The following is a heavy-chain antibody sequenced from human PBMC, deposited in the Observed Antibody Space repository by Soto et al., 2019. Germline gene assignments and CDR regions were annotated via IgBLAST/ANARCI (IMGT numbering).Heavy chain of an antibody. CDR1: GGSISSYY. V-gene: IGHV4-59*01. J-gene: IGHJ4*02. CDR2: IYYSGST. CDR3: ARARTQAFTIFGVVSYFDY. D-gene: IGHD3-3*01. Sequence: QVQLQESGPGLVKPSETLSLTCTVSGGSISSYYWSWIRQPPGKGLEWIGYIYYSGSTHYNPSLKSRVTISVDTSKNQFSLKLSSVTAADTAVYYCARARTQAFTIFGVVSYFDYWGQGTLVTVSS.